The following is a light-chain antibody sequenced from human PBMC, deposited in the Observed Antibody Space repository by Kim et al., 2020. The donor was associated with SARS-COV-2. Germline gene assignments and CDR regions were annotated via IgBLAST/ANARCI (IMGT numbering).Light chain of an antibody. CDR1: RGISSF. V-gene: IGKV1-12*01. CDR2: GAS. Sequence: ASIGDRVTSTCRASRGISSFLAWYQQKPGKPPKLLIHGASSLLSGVPSRFSGSRSGTEFTLTITNLQPDDFAVYYCQQGFSFPLTFGGGTKVDIK. J-gene: IGKJ4*01. CDR3: QQGFSFPLT.